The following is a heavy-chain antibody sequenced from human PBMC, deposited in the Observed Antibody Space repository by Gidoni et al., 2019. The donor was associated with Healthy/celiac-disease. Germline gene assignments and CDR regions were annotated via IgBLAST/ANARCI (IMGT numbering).Heavy chain of an antibody. CDR1: GFTFRNAW. CDR2: IKSKTDGGTT. CDR3: TTLLWFGDDAFDI. J-gene: IGHJ3*02. V-gene: IGHV3-15*07. Sequence: EVQLVESGGGLVKPGGSLRLSCAASGFTFRNAWMNWVRQAPGKGLEWVGRIKSKTDGGTTDYAAPVKGRFTISRDDSKNTLYLQMNSLKTEDTAVYYCTTLLWFGDDAFDIWGQGTMVTVSS. D-gene: IGHD3-10*01.